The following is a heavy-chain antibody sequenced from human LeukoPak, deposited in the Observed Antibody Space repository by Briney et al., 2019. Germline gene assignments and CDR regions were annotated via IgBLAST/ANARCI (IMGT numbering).Heavy chain of an antibody. V-gene: IGHV4-38-2*01. J-gene: IGHJ4*02. D-gene: IGHD1-26*01. CDR3: ARRKSGSYHFDY. CDR2: IYHSGST. Sequence: NPSETLSLTCAVSGYSISSGYFWGWIRQPPGKGLEWIASIYHSGSTYYNPSLTSRVTISVDTSKNQFSLKLTSVTAADTAVYYCARRKSGSYHFDYWGQGTLVTVSS. CDR1: GYSISSGYF.